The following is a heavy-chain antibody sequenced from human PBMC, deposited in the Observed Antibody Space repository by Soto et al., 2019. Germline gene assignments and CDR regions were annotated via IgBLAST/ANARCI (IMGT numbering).Heavy chain of an antibody. J-gene: IGHJ4*02. CDR2: INWNSNAL. D-gene: IGHD6-13*01. V-gene: IGHV3-9*01. Sequence: EVQLVESGGGLVQPGRSLRLSCAVSEFTFDDYSMHWVRQAPGKGLEWVAGINWNSNALGYADSVKGRFTISRDDANNSLYLQMKSLRPEDTAFYYCVTGSTSSWYPHFFDYWGQGTPVTVSS. CDR3: VTGSTSSWYPHFFDY. CDR1: EFTFDDYS.